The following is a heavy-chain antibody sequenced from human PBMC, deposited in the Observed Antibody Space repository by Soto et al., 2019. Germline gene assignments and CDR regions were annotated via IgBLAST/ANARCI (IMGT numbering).Heavy chain of an antibody. CDR3: ARWGTTGVLDV. Sequence: QVQLVESGGGVVQPGTALRLSCVGSGFTFRSYSIHWVLQAPCKGLERVALTSSDGSNKDYGDSVKGRFTISRDNSRNTVDLQMDSLRLEDTALYYGARWGTTGVLDVWGQGTMVSVSS. CDR1: GFTFRSYS. D-gene: IGHD3-16*01. V-gene: IGHV3-30*04. J-gene: IGHJ6*02. CDR2: TSSDGSNK.